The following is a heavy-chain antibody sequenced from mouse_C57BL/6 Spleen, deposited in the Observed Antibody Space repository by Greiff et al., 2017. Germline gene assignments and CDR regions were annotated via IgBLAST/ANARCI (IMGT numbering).Heavy chain of an antibody. CDR2: IRLKSDNYAT. CDR3: TLGSSGPYAMDY. J-gene: IGHJ4*01. D-gene: IGHD3-2*02. Sequence: EVKVEESGGGLVQPGGSMKLSCVASGFTFSNYWMNWVRQSPEKGLEWVAQIRLKSDNYATHYAVSVKGRFTISRDDSKSSVYLQMNNLRAEDTGIYYCTLGSSGPYAMDYWGQGTSVTVSS. V-gene: IGHV6-3*01. CDR1: GFTFSNYW.